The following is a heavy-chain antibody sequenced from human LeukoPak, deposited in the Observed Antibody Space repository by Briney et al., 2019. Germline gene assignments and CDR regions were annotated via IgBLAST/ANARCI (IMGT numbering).Heavy chain of an antibody. CDR3: AKLSHLGWLPFDY. V-gene: IGHV1-58*02. J-gene: IGHJ4*02. D-gene: IGHD3-3*01. CDR1: GFTFTSSA. Sequence: SVKVSCKASGFTFTSSAMQWVRQARGQRLEWIGWIVVGSGNTNYAQKFQERVTITRDMSTSTAYMELSSLRSEDTAVYYCAKLSHLGWLPFDYWGQGTLVTVSS. CDR2: IVVGSGNT.